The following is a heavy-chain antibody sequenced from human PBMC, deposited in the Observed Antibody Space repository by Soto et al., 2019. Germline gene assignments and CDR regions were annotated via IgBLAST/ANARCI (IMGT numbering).Heavy chain of an antibody. CDR2: IYYSWST. J-gene: IGHJ4*01. V-gene: IGHV4-30-4*01. CDR3: ARVIRYAYPRVDY. D-gene: IGHD3-16*01. CDR1: GGSVSGGYYY. Sequence: SETLSLTCSVSGGSVSGGYYYWGWIRQPPGKGLAWIGYIYYSWSTSYNPSLKSRVTISVDTSKNQFSLKLSSVTAADTAVYYCARVIRYAYPRVDYSGHGTLVTVSS.